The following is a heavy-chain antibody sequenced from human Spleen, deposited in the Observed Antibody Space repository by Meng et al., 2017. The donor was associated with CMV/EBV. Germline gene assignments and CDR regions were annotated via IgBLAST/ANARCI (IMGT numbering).Heavy chain of an antibody. J-gene: IGHJ3*02. CDR3: ARDQVHWGSGSLSAFDI. CDR1: GFTFNSYA. CDR2: ISYDGNNK. D-gene: IGHD1-26*01. V-gene: IGHV3-30-3*01. Sequence: GGSLRLSCAASGFTFNSYALYWVRQAPGKGLEWVAIISYDGNNKYYGDSVKGRFTISRGSSKTTVYLQMNSLRPEDTAIYYCARDQVHWGSGSLSAFDIWGQGTLVTVSS.